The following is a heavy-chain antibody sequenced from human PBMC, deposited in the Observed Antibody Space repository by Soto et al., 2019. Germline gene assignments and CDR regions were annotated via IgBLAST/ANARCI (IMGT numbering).Heavy chain of an antibody. CDR3: ARIAGPSHYYYGMDV. CDR2: IIPIFGTA. V-gene: IGHV1-69*06. CDR1: GGTSSSYA. D-gene: IGHD6-13*01. J-gene: IGHJ6*02. Sequence: SVKVSCKASGGTSSSYAISWVRQAPGQGLEWMGGIIPIFGTANYAQKFQGRVTITADKSTSTAYMELSSLRSEDTAVYYCARIAGPSHYYYGMDVWGQGTTVTV.